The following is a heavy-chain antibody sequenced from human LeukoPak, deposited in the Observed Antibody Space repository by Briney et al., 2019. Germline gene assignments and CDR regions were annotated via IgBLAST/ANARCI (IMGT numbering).Heavy chain of an antibody. V-gene: IGHV3-33*07. J-gene: IGHJ4*02. Sequence: PGGSLRLSCAASGFTFINYGLYWVRQPPGKGLEWVVTVWYDGNNKYYADSVRGRFTISRDNSKNMLYLHMNSLRVEDTAVYYCTRDPDRSGFDFWGQGTLVTVSS. CDR3: TRDPDRSGFDF. D-gene: IGHD3-22*01. CDR1: GFTFINYG. CDR2: VWYDGNNK.